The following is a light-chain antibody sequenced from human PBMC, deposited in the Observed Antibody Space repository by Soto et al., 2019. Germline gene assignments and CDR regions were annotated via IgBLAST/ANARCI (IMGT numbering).Light chain of an antibody. V-gene: IGKV1-39*01. CDR2: IAS. CDR3: QKSYSTPYT. Sequence: KMTKSPSMLSASVGDSVAITCTASQSISSWLAWYQQKPGKAPNLLIYIASNLHSGVPSRFSGSGSGTDFTLTISSLQPEDFATYYCQKSYSTPYTCGQGPKVAIK. J-gene: IGKJ2*01. CDR1: QSISSW.